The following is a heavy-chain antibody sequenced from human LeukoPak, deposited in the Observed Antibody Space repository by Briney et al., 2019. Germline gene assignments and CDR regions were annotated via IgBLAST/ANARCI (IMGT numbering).Heavy chain of an antibody. CDR1: GGSVSTISFY. J-gene: IGHJ2*01. CDR2: IYYTGST. CDR3: AAPLTRTNWYFDL. D-gene: IGHD3-16*01. V-gene: IGHV4-39*01. Sequence: SETLSLTCTVSGGSVSTISFYWGWIRQSPGKGLEWIGSIYYTGSTSYNPSLKSRVTISLDASKNQFSLKLSSVTAADTAVYFCAAPLTRTNWYFDLWGRGTLVTVSS.